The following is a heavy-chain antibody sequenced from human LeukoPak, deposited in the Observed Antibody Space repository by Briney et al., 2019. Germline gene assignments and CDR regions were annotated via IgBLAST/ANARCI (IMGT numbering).Heavy chain of an antibody. CDR1: GGSFSGYH. J-gene: IGHJ6*02. CDR2: INHSGST. Sequence: PSETLSLTCAVYGGSFSGYHWSWIRQPPGKGLEWIGEINHSGSTNYNPSLKSRVTISVDTSKNQFSLKLSSVTAADTAVYYCARGGNYYYYYGMDVWGQGTTVTVSS. CDR3: ARGGNYYYYYGMDV. V-gene: IGHV4-34*01.